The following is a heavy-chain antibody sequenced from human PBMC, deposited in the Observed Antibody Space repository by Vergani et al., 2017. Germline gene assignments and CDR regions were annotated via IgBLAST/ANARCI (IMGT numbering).Heavy chain of an antibody. V-gene: IGHV4-39*01. Sequence: QMQLQESGPGLVKPSETLSLTCTVSGGSIRNSNYYWAWIRQPPGKGLEWIASIYDSGSNYSNPTLKSRVTISVDTSKNQFSLKMLSVTAADTAVYYCARLYNALDYWGPGTLVTISS. CDR3: ARLYNALDY. J-gene: IGHJ4*02. CDR1: GGSIRNSNYY. CDR2: IYDSGSN. D-gene: IGHD1-14*01.